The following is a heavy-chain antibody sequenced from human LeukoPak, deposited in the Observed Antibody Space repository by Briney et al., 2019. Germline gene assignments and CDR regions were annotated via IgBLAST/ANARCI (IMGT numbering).Heavy chain of an antibody. V-gene: IGHV3-64*01. J-gene: IGHJ4*02. D-gene: IGHD6-19*01. CDR1: GFTFSSYA. CDR3: ARASSGWYGY. Sequence: GGSLRLSCAASGFTFSSYAMHCVRQAPGKGLEYVSAISSNGGSTYYANSVKGGFTISRDNSKNTLYLQMGSLRVEDIAVYYCARASSGWYGYWGQGTLVTVSS. CDR2: ISSNGGST.